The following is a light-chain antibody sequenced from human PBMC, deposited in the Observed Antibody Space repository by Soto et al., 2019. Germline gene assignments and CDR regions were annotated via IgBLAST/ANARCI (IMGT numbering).Light chain of an antibody. V-gene: IGKV1-39*01. J-gene: IGKJ2*01. CDR1: QSISSY. CDR3: QQSFSKFLYT. CDR2: AAS. Sequence: DLQMTQSPSSLSASVGDRVTITCRASQSISSYLNWYQQKPGKAPKLLIYAASSLQSGVPSRFSGSGSGTDFTLTISSLQPEDFATYYCQQSFSKFLYTFGQGTKLEIK.